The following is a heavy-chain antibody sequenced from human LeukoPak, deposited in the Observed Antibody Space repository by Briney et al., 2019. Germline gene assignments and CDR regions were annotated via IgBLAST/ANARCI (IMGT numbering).Heavy chain of an antibody. CDR1: GYSISSGYY. D-gene: IGHD6-19*01. V-gene: IGHV4-38-2*02. CDR2: IYHSGST. CDR3: ARDKYSSGWYGLDY. J-gene: IGHJ4*02. Sequence: SETLSLTCTVSGYSISSGYYWGWIRQPPGKGLEWIGSIYHSGSTYYNPSLKSRVTISVDTSKNQFSLKLSSVTAADTAVYYCARDKYSSGWYGLDYWGQGTLVTVSS.